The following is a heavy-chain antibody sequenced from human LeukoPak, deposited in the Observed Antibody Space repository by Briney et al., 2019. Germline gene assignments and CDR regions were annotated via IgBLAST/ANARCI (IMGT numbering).Heavy chain of an antibody. CDR2: IYYTGST. J-gene: IGHJ5*02. V-gene: IGHV4-59*01. D-gene: IGHD2-15*01. CDR3: ARDSGGSYRGWFDP. CDR1: GGSFSGYY. Sequence: PSETLSLTCAVYGGSFSGYYWSWIRQPPGKGLEWIGYIYYTGSTNYNPSLKSRVTISIDTSKSQFSLKLSSVTAADTAVYYCARDSGGSYRGWFDPWGQGTLVTVSS.